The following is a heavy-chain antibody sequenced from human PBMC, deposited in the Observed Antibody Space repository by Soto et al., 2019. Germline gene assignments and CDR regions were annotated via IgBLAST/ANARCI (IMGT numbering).Heavy chain of an antibody. CDR1: GGSISSGGYY. CDR2: IYYSGST. Sequence: PSETLSLTCTVSGGSISSGGYYWSWIRQHPGKGLEWIGYIYYSGSTYYNPSLKSRVTISVDTSKNQFSLKLSSVTAADTAVYYCAMQASELSTIGYWGQGTQVTVSS. J-gene: IGHJ4*02. CDR3: AMQASELSTIGY. D-gene: IGHD3-16*02. V-gene: IGHV4-31*03.